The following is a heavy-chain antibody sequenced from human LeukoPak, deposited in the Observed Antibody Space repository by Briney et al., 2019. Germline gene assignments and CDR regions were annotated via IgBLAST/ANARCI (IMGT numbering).Heavy chain of an antibody. Sequence: ASVKVSCKASGYTFTGYYMHWVRQAPGQGLEWMGWINPNSGGTNYAQKFQGRVTMTRDTSISTAYMDLSSLRSDDTAVYYCARYRSGWDAGYWRQGTLVTVSS. CDR1: GYTFTGYY. V-gene: IGHV1-2*02. J-gene: IGHJ4*02. CDR2: INPNSGGT. D-gene: IGHD6-19*01. CDR3: ARYRSGWDAGY.